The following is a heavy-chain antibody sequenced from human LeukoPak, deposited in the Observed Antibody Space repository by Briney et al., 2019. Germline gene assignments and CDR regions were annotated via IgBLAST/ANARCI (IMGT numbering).Heavy chain of an antibody. CDR2: IYYSGHT. Sequence: SETLSLTCTVSGAPITTSNHYWGWIRQTPGKTLEWITNIYYSGHTLYNPSLKSRALISVDTTSNQFSLRLTSVTAADTAVYYCAAPSGPTYYSPVDFWGQGTSVSVSS. CDR1: GAPITTSNHY. D-gene: IGHD1-26*01. J-gene: IGHJ4*02. CDR3: AAPSGPTYYSPVDF. V-gene: IGHV4-39*01.